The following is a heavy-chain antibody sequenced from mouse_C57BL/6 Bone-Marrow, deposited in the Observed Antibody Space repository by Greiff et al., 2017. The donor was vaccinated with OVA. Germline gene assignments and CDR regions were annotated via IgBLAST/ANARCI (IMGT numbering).Heavy chain of an antibody. V-gene: IGHV1-15*01. CDR2: IDPETGGT. J-gene: IGHJ4*01. CDR3: TRSLYFAMDY. Sequence: QVQLQQSGAELVRPGASVTLSCKASGYTFTDYEMHWVKQTPVHGLEWIGAIDPETGGTAYNQKFKGKAILTADKSSSTAYMELRSLTSVDSAVYYCTRSLYFAMDYWGQGTSVTVSS. CDR1: GYTFTDYE.